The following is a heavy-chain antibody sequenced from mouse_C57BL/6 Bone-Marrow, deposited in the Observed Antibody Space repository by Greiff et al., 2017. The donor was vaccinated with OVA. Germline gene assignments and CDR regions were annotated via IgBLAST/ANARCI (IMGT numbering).Heavy chain of an antibody. J-gene: IGHJ2*01. V-gene: IGHV14-4*01. CDR1: GFNIKDDY. CDR3: TIYYDYDGDYFDY. D-gene: IGHD2-4*01. CDR2: IDPENGDT. Sequence: EVQLQQSGAELVRPGASVKLSCTASGFNIKDDYMHWVKQRPEQGLEWIGWIDPENGDTEYASKFQGKATITADTSSNTAYLQLSSLTSEGTAVYYCTIYYDYDGDYFDYWGQGTTLTVSS.